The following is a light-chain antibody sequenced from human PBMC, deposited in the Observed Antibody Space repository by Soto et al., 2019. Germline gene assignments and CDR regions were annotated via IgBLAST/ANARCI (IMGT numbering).Light chain of an antibody. V-gene: IGKV1-9*01. J-gene: IGKJ1*01. CDR2: AAS. CDR1: QGSRSY. CDR3: QQLNSDPLT. Sequence: DIQLTQSPSFLSASVGDRVTITCRASQGSRSYLDWYQQKPGKAPKLLIYAASTVQSGVPSRFSGSGYGTEFTLTISSLQPEDFAAYYRQQLNSDPLTFGQGTKVEIK.